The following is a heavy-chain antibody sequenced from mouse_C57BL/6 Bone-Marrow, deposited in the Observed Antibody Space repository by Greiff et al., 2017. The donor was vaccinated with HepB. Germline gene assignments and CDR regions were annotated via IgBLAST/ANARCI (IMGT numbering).Heavy chain of an antibody. J-gene: IGHJ2*01. Sequence: QVQLQQPGAELVRPGTSVKLSCKASGYTFTSYWMHWVKQRPGQGLEWIGVIDPSDSYTNYNQKFKGKATLTVDTSSSTAYMQLSSLTSEDSAVYYCARDSGYAYYFDYWGQGTTLTVSS. V-gene: IGHV1-59*01. CDR1: GYTFTSYW. CDR2: IDPSDSYT. CDR3: ARDSGYAYYFDY. D-gene: IGHD2-2*01.